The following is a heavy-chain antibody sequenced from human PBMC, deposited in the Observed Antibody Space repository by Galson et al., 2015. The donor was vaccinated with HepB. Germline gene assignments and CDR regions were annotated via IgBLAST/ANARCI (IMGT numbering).Heavy chain of an antibody. Sequence: ETLSLTCTVSGDSISSDYWSWIRQPAGKGLEWIGRIYTSGSTNYNPSLKSRVTMSVDTSKNQFSLKLSSVTAADTAVYYCARELDLGDNFYYYHGMDVWGQGTTVTVSS. CDR1: GDSISSDY. J-gene: IGHJ6*02. CDR2: IYTSGST. V-gene: IGHV4-4*07. CDR3: ARELDLGDNFYYYHGMDV. D-gene: IGHD3-16*01.